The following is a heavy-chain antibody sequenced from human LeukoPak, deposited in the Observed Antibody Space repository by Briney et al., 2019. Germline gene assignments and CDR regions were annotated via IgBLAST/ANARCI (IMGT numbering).Heavy chain of an antibody. V-gene: IGHV3-73*01. CDR3: SRPSYSSGLDY. Sequence: GGSLRLSCAASGFTFSASNMHWVRQASGKGLEWVGRIGRKANNYATTYGESVEGRFTISRDDSKNTTYLQMNSLKTEDTAVYYCSRPSYSSGLDYWGQGTPVTVSS. CDR2: IGRKANNYAT. J-gene: IGHJ4*02. CDR1: GFTFSASN. D-gene: IGHD6-19*01.